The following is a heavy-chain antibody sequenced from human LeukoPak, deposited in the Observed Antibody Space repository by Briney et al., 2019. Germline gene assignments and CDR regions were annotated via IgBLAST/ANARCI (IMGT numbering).Heavy chain of an antibody. Sequence: TSQTLSLTCTVSGGSISSGNYYWSWIRQPPGKGLEWIGYIHYSGSTYYNLSLKSRVTISVDTSKNQFSLTLSSVTAADTAVYYCARGTYYYDSSAGHWGQGTLVTVSS. CDR2: IHYSGST. J-gene: IGHJ4*02. CDR3: ARGTYYYDSSAGH. V-gene: IGHV4-30-4*01. CDR1: GGSISSGNYY. D-gene: IGHD3-22*01.